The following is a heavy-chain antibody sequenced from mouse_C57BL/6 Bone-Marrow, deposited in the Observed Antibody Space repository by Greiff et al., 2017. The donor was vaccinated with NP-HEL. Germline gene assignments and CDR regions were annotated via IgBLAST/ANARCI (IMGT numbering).Heavy chain of an antibody. V-gene: IGHV5-4*03. D-gene: IGHD4-1*01. Sequence: EVNVVESGGGLVKPGGSLKLSCAASGFTFSSYAMSWVRQTPEKRLEWVATISDGGSYTYYPDNVKGRFTISRDNAKNNLYLQMSHLKSEDTAMYYCARATGTFAMDYWGQGTSVTVSS. CDR1: GFTFSSYA. J-gene: IGHJ4*01. CDR3: ARATGTFAMDY. CDR2: ISDGGSYT.